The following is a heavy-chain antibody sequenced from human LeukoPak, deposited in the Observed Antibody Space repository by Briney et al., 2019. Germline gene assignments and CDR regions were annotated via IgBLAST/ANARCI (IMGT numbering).Heavy chain of an antibody. CDR3: ARGPLGYCSSTSCYARSYNYYYMDV. V-gene: IGHV4-59*01. Sequence: SETLSLICTVSGGFISSYYWSWMRQPPGKGREWIGYMYYRGSTNYNPSLQGRVTISVDTFKNQFSLKLSSDTVADTAVYYLARGPLGYCSSTSCYARSYNYYYMDVWGKGNTVTVSS. CDR1: GGFISSYY. CDR2: MYYRGST. J-gene: IGHJ6*03. D-gene: IGHD2-2*01.